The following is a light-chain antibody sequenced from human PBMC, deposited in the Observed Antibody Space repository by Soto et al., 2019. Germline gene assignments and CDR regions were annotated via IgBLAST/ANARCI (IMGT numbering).Light chain of an antibody. J-gene: IGKJ1*01. CDR2: AAS. CDR1: QCVSSSD. CDR3: QQYAISPWT. V-gene: IGKV3-20*01. Sequence: EIVLTQSPGTLSLSPGERATLSCRASQCVSSSDLAWYQQKPGQAPRLLIYAASSRATGIPDNFSGSGSGTDFTLTLRRLEPEDFAVYYCQQYAISPWTFGQGTKVEIK.